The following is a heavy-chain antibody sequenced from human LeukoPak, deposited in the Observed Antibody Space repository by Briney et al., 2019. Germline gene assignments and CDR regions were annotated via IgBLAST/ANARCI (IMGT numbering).Heavy chain of an antibody. V-gene: IGHV1-18*04. J-gene: IGHJ5*02. CDR3: ARVRYCSGGNCYPNWFDP. Sequence: ASVKSSCKASGYTFTSYGISWVRHDHGQGLWWMGSSSVCNGNANSSKHFYGRVTMTTDTSAYTAYMELGGLRSDDTAVYYCARVRYCSGGNCYPNWFDPWGQGTLVTVSS. CDR1: GYTFTSYG. CDR2: SSVCNGNA. D-gene: IGHD2-15*01.